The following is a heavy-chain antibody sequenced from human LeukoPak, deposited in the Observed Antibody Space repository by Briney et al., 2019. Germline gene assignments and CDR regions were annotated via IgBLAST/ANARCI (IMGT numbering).Heavy chain of an antibody. Sequence: SETLSLTCTVSGGSISSYYWSWIRQPPGKGLEWVGYIYYSGSTNYNPSLKSRVTITVDTSKNQFSLKLSSVTAADTAVYYCARDDPIAGDNAFDIWGQGTMVTVSS. J-gene: IGHJ3*02. CDR3: ARDDPIAGDNAFDI. CDR2: IYYSGST. CDR1: GGSISSYY. D-gene: IGHD7-27*01. V-gene: IGHV4-59*01.